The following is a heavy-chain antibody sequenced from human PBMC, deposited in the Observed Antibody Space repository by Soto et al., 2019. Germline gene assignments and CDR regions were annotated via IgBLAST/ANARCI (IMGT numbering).Heavy chain of an antibody. CDR1: GFTFSSYA. D-gene: IGHD3-3*01. Sequence: GGSLRLSCAASGFTFSSYAMSWVRQAPGKGLEWVSAISGSGGSTYYADSVKGRFTISRDNSKNTLYLQMNSLRAEDTAVYYCAKDYYDFWIGYYFPFDYWGQGTLVTVSS. CDR3: AKDYYDFWIGYYFPFDY. CDR2: ISGSGGST. V-gene: IGHV3-23*01. J-gene: IGHJ4*02.